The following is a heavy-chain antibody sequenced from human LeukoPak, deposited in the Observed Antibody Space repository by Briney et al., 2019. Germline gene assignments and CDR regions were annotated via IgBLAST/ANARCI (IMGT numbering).Heavy chain of an antibody. D-gene: IGHD3-22*01. J-gene: IGHJ4*02. CDR3: AREDGYYDSSGYYDY. CDR2: INAGNGNT. V-gene: IGHV1-3*01. CDR1: GYTFTSYA. Sequence: PGASVKVSCKASGYTFTSYAMHWVRQAPGQRLEWMGWINAGNGNTKYSQKFQGRVTITRDTSASTAYMELSSLRSEDTAVYYCAREDGYYDSSGYYDYWGQGTLVTVSS.